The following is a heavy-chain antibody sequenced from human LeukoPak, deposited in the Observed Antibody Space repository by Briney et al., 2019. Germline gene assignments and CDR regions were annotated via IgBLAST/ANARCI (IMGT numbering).Heavy chain of an antibody. CDR3: ARYFFDSYTSSFRFDS. CDR2: MNHDGSEK. Sequence: GGSLRLSCVASGFRFSSYGMNWVRQAPGKGLEWVANMNHDGSEKYQIDSVKGRFTISRDNAKNSLYLQMNSLRVEDTAIYYCARYFFDSYTSSFRFDSWGQGTLVTVSS. CDR1: GFRFSSYG. V-gene: IGHV3-7*01. D-gene: IGHD3-16*01. J-gene: IGHJ5*01.